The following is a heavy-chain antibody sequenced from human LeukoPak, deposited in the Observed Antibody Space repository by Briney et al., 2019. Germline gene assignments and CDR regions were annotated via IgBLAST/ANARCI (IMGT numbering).Heavy chain of an antibody. D-gene: IGHD3-22*01. J-gene: IGHJ4*02. CDR1: GYTFTGYY. CDR2: INPNSGGT. V-gene: IGHV1-2*02. Sequence: ASVKVSCKASGYTFTGYYMHWVRQAPGQGLEGMGWINPNSGGTNYAQKFQGRVTMTRDTSISTAYMELSRLRSDDTAVYYCASLPYSYDSSGYNFDYWGQGTLVTVSS. CDR3: ASLPYSYDSSGYNFDY.